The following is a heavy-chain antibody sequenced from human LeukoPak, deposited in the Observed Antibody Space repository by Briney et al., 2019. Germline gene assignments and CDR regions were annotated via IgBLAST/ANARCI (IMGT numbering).Heavy chain of an antibody. J-gene: IGHJ3*02. CDR3: ARGDFWSGYRAFDI. Sequence: GGSLRLSCAASGFTLSSYSMNWVRQAPGKGLEWVSSISSSSSYIYYADSVKGRFTISRDNAKNSLYLQMNSLRAEDTAVYYCARGDFWSGYRAFDIWGQGTMVTVSS. D-gene: IGHD3-3*01. V-gene: IGHV3-21*01. CDR1: GFTLSSYS. CDR2: ISSSSSYI.